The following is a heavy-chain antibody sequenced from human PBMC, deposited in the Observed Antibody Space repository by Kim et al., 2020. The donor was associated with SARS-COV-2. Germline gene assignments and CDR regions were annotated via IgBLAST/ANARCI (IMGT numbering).Heavy chain of an antibody. CDR3: ARVWGYSGSDPDWFDP. Sequence: GGSLRLSCAASGFTFSSYSMNWVRQAPGKGLEWVSSISSSSSYIYYADSVKGRFTISRDNAKNSLYLQMNSLRAEDTAVYYCARVWGYSGSDPDWFDPWGQGTLVTVSS. CDR1: GFTFSSYS. V-gene: IGHV3-21*01. CDR2: ISSSSSYI. J-gene: IGHJ5*02. D-gene: IGHD1-26*01.